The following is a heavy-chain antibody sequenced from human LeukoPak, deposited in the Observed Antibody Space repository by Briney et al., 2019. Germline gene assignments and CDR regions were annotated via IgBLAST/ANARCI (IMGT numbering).Heavy chain of an antibody. CDR1: GGTFSSYA. CDR3: ARVGFLEDYFDY. V-gene: IGHV1-69*05. D-gene: IGHD3-3*01. CDR2: IIPIFGTA. J-gene: IGHJ4*02. Sequence: ASVKVSCKASGGTFSSYAISWVRQAPGQGLEWMGGIIPIFGTANYAQKFQGRVTMTRDTSTSTVYMELSSLRSEDTAVYYCARVGFLEDYFDYWGQGTLVTVSS.